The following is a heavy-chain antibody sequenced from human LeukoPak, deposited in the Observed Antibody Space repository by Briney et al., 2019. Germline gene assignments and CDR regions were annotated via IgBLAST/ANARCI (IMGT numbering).Heavy chain of an antibody. J-gene: IGHJ4*02. CDR2: IKQDGSEK. Sequence: GGSLRLSCAASGFTVSSNYMSWVRQAPGKGLDWVANIKQDGSEKYYVDSVKGRFTISRDNAKNSLYLQMNSLRAEDTAVYYCARLVATIGGGFYFDYWGQGTLVTVSS. CDR3: ARLVATIGGGFYFDY. D-gene: IGHD5-12*01. CDR1: GFTVSSNY. V-gene: IGHV3-7*01.